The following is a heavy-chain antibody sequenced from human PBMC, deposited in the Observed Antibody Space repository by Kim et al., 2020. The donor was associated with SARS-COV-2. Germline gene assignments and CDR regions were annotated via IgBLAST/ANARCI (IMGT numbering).Heavy chain of an antibody. Sequence: GGSLRLSCAASGFTFSDYYMSWIRQAPGKGLEWVSYISSSIDSTNYADSLKGRFTISRDNAKNSLYLQMNSLRADDTAVYYCARVSLGSSSWYYFDYWGQGTLVTVSS. D-gene: IGHD6-13*01. CDR2: ISSSIDST. J-gene: IGHJ4*02. CDR3: ARVSLGSSSWYYFDY. V-gene: IGHV3-11*05. CDR1: GFTFSDYY.